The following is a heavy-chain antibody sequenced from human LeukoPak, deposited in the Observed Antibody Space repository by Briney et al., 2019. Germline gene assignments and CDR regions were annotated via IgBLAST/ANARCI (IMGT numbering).Heavy chain of an antibody. Sequence: PSETLSLTCTVSGGSISSYYCSWIRQPAGKGLEWIGRIYTSGSTNYNPSLKSRVTMSVDTSNNQFSLKLSSVTAADTAVYYCARDLLRFEPGDYYYYYMDVWGKGTTVTVSS. CDR1: GGSISSYY. CDR3: ARDLLRFEPGDYYYYYMDV. J-gene: IGHJ6*03. CDR2: IYTSGST. D-gene: IGHD3-3*01. V-gene: IGHV4-4*07.